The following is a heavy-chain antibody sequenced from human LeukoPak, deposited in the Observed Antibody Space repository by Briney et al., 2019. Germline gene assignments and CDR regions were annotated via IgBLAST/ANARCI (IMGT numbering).Heavy chain of an antibody. CDR2: IIPILGIA. D-gene: IGHD1-26*01. Sequence: SVKVSCKASGGTFSSYAISWVRQAPGQGLEWMGRIIPILGIANYAQKFQGRVTMTRDTSTSTVYMDLSSLRSEDTAVYYCARVGGSYGVFDYWGQGTLVTVSS. CDR3: ARVGGSYGVFDY. CDR1: GGTFSSYA. V-gene: IGHV1-69*04. J-gene: IGHJ4*02.